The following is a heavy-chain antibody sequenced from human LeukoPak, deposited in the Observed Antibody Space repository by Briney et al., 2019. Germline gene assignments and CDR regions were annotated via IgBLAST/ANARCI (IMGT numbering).Heavy chain of an antibody. CDR3: ARVGTSGWSDYYYYYMDV. CDR1: GGSISSYY. Sequence: SETLSLTCTVSGGSISSYYWSWIRQPPGKGLEWIGYIYYSGSTNYNPSLKSRVTISVDTSKNQFSLKLSSVTAADTAVYYCARVGTSGWSDYYYYYMDVWGKGTTVTISS. CDR2: IYYSGST. J-gene: IGHJ6*03. D-gene: IGHD6-19*01. V-gene: IGHV4-59*01.